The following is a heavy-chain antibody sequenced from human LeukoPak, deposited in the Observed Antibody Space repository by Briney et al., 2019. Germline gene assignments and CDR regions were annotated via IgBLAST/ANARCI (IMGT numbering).Heavy chain of an antibody. Sequence: ASVKVSCKASGYTFTSYDINWVRQAAGQGLEWMGWMNPNSGNTGYAQKFQGRVTMTRNTSISTAYMELSSLRSEDTAVYYCARGGRGYYYYYMDVWGKGTTVTVSS. CDR3: ARGGRGYYYYYMDV. CDR2: MNPNSGNT. J-gene: IGHJ6*03. D-gene: IGHD1-26*01. V-gene: IGHV1-8*01. CDR1: GYTFTSYD.